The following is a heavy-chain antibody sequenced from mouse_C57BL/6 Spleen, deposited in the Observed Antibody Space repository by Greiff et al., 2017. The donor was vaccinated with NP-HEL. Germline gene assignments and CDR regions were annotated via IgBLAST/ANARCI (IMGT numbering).Heavy chain of an antibody. D-gene: IGHD1-1*01. CDR2: IYPGSGNT. V-gene: IGHV1-76*01. J-gene: IGHJ1*03. CDR1: GYTFTDYY. Sequence: VQGVESGAELVRPGASVKLSCKASGYTFTDYYINWVKQRPGQGLEWIARIYPGSGNTYYNEKFKGKATLTAEKSSSTAYMQLSSLTSEDSAVYFCARKTVYYGSIYWYFDVWGTGTTVTVSS. CDR3: ARKTVYYGSIYWYFDV.